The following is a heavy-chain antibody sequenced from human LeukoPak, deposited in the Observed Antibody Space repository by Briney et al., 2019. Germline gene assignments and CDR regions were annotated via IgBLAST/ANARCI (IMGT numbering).Heavy chain of an antibody. V-gene: IGHV3-11*04. CDR2: ISSSGSTI. CDR1: GFTVSGNY. D-gene: IGHD4-17*01. J-gene: IGHJ4*02. CDR3: ARVYYGDFDY. Sequence: GGSLRLSCAASGFTVSGNYMSWVRQAPGKGLEWVSYISSSGSTIYYADSVKGRFTISRDNAKNSLYLQMNSLRAEDTAVYYCARVYYGDFDYWGQGTLVTVSS.